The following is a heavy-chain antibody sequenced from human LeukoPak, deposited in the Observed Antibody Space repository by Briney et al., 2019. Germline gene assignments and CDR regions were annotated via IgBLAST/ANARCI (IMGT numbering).Heavy chain of an antibody. CDR2: IYHSGST. Sequence: SETLSLTCAVSGYSISSGYYWGWIRQPPGKGLEWIGIIYHSGSTYYNPSLKSRVTISVDTSKNQFSLKLSSVTAADTAVYYCARGAGTCDYWGQGTLVTVSS. D-gene: IGHD1-1*01. V-gene: IGHV4-38-2*01. CDR3: ARGAGTCDY. J-gene: IGHJ4*02. CDR1: GYSISSGYY.